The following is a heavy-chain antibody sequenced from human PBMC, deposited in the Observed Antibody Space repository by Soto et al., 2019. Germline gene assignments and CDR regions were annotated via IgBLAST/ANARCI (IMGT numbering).Heavy chain of an antibody. J-gene: IGHJ6*02. D-gene: IGHD5-12*01. CDR2: ISYDGSNK. Sequence: QVQLVESGGGVVQPGRSLRLSCAASGFTFSSYAMHWVRQAPGKGLEWMAVISYDGSNKYYADAVKGRFTISRDNSKNTLYLKMNSLGADDTAVYYCARVRGYSGYDSENYYYYYGMDFWSQRTTLTV. CDR3: ARVRGYSGYDSENYYYYYGMDF. V-gene: IGHV3-30-3*01. CDR1: GFTFSSYA.